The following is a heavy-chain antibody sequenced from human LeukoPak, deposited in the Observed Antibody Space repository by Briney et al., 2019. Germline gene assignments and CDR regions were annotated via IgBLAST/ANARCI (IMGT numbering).Heavy chain of an antibody. J-gene: IGHJ4*02. Sequence: GGSLRLSCAGSGFTFSSHWIGWVRQAPGKGLEWVAHINQDGSQKYYVDSVEGRFAISRDNAKNLLYLQMNSLRVDDTAVYYCARAAVTGMRDFDYWGQGALVTVSS. CDR3: ARAAVTGMRDFDY. V-gene: IGHV3-7*04. CDR2: INQDGSQK. D-gene: IGHD6-19*01. CDR1: GFTFSSHW.